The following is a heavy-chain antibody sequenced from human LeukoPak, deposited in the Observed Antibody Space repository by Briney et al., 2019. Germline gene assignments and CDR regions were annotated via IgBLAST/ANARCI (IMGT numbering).Heavy chain of an antibody. D-gene: IGHD6-19*01. Sequence: ASVKVSCKASGGTFSSYAISWVRQAPGQGLEWMGGIIPIFGTANYAQKFQGRVTITADKSTSTAYMELSSLRSEDTAVYYCASLTVAGTPEVDYWGQGTLVTVPS. CDR2: IIPIFGTA. V-gene: IGHV1-69*06. J-gene: IGHJ4*02. CDR1: GGTFSSYA. CDR3: ASLTVAGTPEVDY.